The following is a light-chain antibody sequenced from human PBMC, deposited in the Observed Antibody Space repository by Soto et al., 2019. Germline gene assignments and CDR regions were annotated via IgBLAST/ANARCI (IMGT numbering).Light chain of an antibody. CDR1: QSISSW. V-gene: IGKV1-5*01. CDR3: QQYSSYPLT. Sequence: DIQMTQSPSTLSASVGDRVTITCRASQSISSWLAWYQQKPGKAPNFLIYDASSLETGVPSRYSGSGSGTEFTLTISSLQTDDCATYYCQQYSSYPLTFGQGTKLDIK. CDR2: DAS. J-gene: IGKJ2*01.